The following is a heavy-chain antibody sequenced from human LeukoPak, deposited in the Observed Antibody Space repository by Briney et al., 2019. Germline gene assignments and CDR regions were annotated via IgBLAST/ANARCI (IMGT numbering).Heavy chain of an antibody. Sequence: GGSLRLSCAASGFTFDSYAMHWVRQAPGKGLEWVAVISYDGSIPYYADSVKGRFTFSRGNSKNTLYLQMNSLRTEDTAVYYCVRDRRAVAVYFDYWGQGTLVTVS. CDR1: GFTFDSYA. J-gene: IGHJ4*02. V-gene: IGHV3-30*04. CDR2: ISYDGSIP. D-gene: IGHD6-19*01. CDR3: VRDRRAVAVYFDY.